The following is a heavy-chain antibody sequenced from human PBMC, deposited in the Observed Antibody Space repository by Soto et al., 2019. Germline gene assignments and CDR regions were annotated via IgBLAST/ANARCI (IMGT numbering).Heavy chain of an antibody. V-gene: IGHV4-30-4*01. CDR1: GGSISSGDYY. Sequence: PSETLSLTCTVSGGSISSGDYYWSWIRQPPGKGLEWIGYIYYSGSTNYNPSLKSRVTISVDTSKNQFSLKLSSVTAADTAVYYCARHNYGSGNTYFDYWGQGTLVTVSS. CDR2: IYYSGST. CDR3: ARHNYGSGNTYFDY. D-gene: IGHD3-10*01. J-gene: IGHJ4*02.